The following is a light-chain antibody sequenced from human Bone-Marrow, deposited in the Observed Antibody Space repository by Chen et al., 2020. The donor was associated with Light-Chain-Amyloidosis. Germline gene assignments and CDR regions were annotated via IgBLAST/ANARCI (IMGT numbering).Light chain of an antibody. CDR1: SGDIATNY. J-gene: IGLJ3*02. V-gene: IGLV6-57*03. Sequence: NFILTQDHSVSESPGKTVTISCTRSSGDIATNYVQWYQQRPGSAPTTVIYENDLRPSGVPDRFSGSIATSSSSASLTISGLETEDEADYYCQSYATNTWIFGGGTHLTVL. CDR3: QSYATNTWI. CDR2: END.